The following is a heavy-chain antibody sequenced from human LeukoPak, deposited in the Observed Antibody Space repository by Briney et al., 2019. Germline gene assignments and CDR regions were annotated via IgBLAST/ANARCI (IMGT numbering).Heavy chain of an antibody. V-gene: IGHV1-46*01. J-gene: IGHJ5*02. Sequence: ASVKVSCKASGYTFTSYYMHWVRQAPGQGLEWMGIINPSGGSTSYAQKFQGRVTMTRDTSTSTVHMELSSLRSEDTAVYYCARDLDVSFGRDNWFDPWGQGTLVTVSS. CDR1: GYTFTSYY. CDR3: ARDLDVSFGRDNWFDP. D-gene: IGHD3-10*01. CDR2: INPSGGST.